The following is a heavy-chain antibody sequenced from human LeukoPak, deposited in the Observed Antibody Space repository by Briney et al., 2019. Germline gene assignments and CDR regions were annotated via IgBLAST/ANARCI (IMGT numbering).Heavy chain of an antibody. CDR1: GGSISSYY. V-gene: IGHV4-59*01. Sequence: SETLSLTCTVSGGSISSYYWSWIRQPPGKGLEWIGYIYDSGSTNYNPSLKSRVTISIDTSKNQFSLKLSSVTAADTAVYYCARTKRYPSYYSDYWGQGTLVTVSP. CDR3: ARTKRYPSYYSDY. CDR2: IYDSGST. D-gene: IGHD2-2*02. J-gene: IGHJ4*02.